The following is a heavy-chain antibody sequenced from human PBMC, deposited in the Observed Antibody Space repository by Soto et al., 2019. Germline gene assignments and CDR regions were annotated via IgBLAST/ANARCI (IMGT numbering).Heavy chain of an antibody. CDR1: GGTFSSYT. J-gene: IGHJ6*03. CDR3: ARDITGGWDYYYYMDV. Sequence: QVQLVQSGAEVKKPGSSVKVSCKASGGTFSSYTISWVRQAPGQGLEWMGRIIPILGIANYAQKFQGRVTINADKSTSTAYMALSSLRSEDTAVYYCARDITGGWDYYYYMDVWGKGTTVTVSS. D-gene: IGHD6-19*01. V-gene: IGHV1-69*08. CDR2: IIPILGIA.